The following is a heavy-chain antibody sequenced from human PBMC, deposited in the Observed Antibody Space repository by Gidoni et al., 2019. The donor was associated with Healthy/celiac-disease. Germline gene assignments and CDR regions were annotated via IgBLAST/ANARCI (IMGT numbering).Heavy chain of an antibody. D-gene: IGHD6-19*01. CDR2: INHSGST. CDR3: ARGRRQWLVRDYYYYGMDV. CDR1: GGSFSGYY. Sequence: QVQLQQWGAGLLKPSETLSLTCAVYGGSFSGYYWSWIRQPPGKGLEWIGEINHSGSTNYNPSLKSRVTISVDTSKNQFSLKLSSVTAADTAVYYCARGRRQWLVRDYYYYGMDVWGQGTTVTVSS. J-gene: IGHJ6*02. V-gene: IGHV4-34*01.